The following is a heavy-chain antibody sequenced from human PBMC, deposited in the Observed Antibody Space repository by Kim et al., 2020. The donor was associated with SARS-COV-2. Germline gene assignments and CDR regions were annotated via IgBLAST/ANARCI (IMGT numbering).Heavy chain of an antibody. J-gene: IGHJ4*02. CDR3: AKVGNILNGYFDPSPLQY. Sequence: GGSLRLSCVASGFTFSNYVMHWVRQAPGKGLEWVAVISYDGTNEYYGESVKGRFSISRDNSKSTLYLQMNSLRAEDTAVYYCAKVGNILNGYFDPSPLQYWGQGTLVTVSS. CDR2: ISYDGTNE. V-gene: IGHV3-30*18. D-gene: IGHD3-9*01. CDR1: GFTFSNYV.